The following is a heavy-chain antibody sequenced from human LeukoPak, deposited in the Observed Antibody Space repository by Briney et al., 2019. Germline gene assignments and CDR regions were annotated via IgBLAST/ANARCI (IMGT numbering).Heavy chain of an antibody. CDR2: IYTSGST. D-gene: IGHD5-18*01. J-gene: IGHJ4*02. Sequence: KTSETLSLTCTVSGGSISSGSYYWTWIRQPAGKGLEWIGRIYTSGSTNHNPSLKSRVTRSLDTSKNQFSLKLISVTAADTAVYFCARESTDTSMDYWGQGTLVTVSS. CDR3: ARESTDTSMDY. CDR1: GGSISSGSYY. V-gene: IGHV4-61*02.